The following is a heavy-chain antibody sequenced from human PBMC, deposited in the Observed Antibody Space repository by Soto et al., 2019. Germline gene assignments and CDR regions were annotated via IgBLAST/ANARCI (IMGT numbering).Heavy chain of an antibody. V-gene: IGHV3-66*01. CDR1: GFTVSSNY. D-gene: IGHD3-3*01. J-gene: IGHJ3*02. CDR3: ARDRSTIYAFDI. CDR2: IYSGGST. Sequence: EVQLVESGGGLVQPGGSLRLSCAASGFTVSSNYMSWVRQAPGKGLEWVSVIYSGGSTYYADSVKGRFTISRDNFKNTLYLQMNRLRAEDTAVYYCARDRSTIYAFDIWGQGRMVTVSS.